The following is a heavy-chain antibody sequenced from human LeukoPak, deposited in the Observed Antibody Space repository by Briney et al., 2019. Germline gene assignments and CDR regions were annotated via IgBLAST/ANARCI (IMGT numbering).Heavy chain of an antibody. CDR3: ARADLAYCSITTCSSFDY. J-gene: IGHJ4*02. Sequence: GASVKVSCKASEYSFTGNYIHWVRQAPGQGLEWMGSISPNSGGTDYAQKFQGRVTMTRDTSISTAYMELRGLRPDDTGVYYCARADLAYCSITTCSSFDYWGQGTLVTVSS. D-gene: IGHD2-2*01. CDR2: ISPNSGGT. CDR1: EYSFTGNY. V-gene: IGHV1-2*02.